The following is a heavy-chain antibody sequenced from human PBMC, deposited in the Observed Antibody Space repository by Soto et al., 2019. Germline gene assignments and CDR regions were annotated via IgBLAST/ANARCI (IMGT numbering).Heavy chain of an antibody. D-gene: IGHD3-9*01. CDR3: AREGGGDYDILTLDY. V-gene: IGHV1-46*01. Sequence: ASVKVSCKASGYTFTSYYMHWVRQAPGQGLEWMGIINPSGGSTSYAQKFQGRVTMTRDTSTSTVYMELSSLRSEDTAVYYCAREGGGDYDILTLDYWGQGTLVTVSS. J-gene: IGHJ4*02. CDR1: GYTFTSYY. CDR2: INPSGGST.